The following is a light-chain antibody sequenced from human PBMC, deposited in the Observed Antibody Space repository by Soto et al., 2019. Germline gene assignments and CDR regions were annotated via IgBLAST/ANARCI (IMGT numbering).Light chain of an antibody. CDR2: TND. V-gene: IGLV1-44*01. CDR3: SSWDDNLDAEV. Sequence: QSVLTQPPSASGTPGQRVTISCSGSSSNIGSNTVNWYQQLPGTAPKLLIYTNDQRPSGVPDRFSGSKSGTSASLAISGLQFEDEADYHCSSWDDNLDAEVFGAATKLTVL. CDR1: SSNIGSNT. J-gene: IGLJ1*01.